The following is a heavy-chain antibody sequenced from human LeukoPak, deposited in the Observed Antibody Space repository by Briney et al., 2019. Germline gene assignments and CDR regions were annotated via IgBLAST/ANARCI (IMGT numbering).Heavy chain of an antibody. D-gene: IGHD6-6*01. CDR2: ISNSGNTV. CDR3: ARADDSSSGYFDY. J-gene: IGHJ4*02. CDR1: GFTFSDYY. V-gene: IGHV3-11*04. Sequence: GGSLRLSCAASGFTFSDYYMSWIRQAPGKGLEWVSYISNSGNTVKYADSMKGRFTISRDNAKNSLYLQMDGLRAEDTAVYYCARADDSSSGYFDYWGQGTLVTVSS.